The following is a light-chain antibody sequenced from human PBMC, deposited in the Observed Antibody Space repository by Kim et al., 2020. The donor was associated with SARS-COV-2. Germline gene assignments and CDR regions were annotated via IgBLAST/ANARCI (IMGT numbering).Light chain of an antibody. CDR2: AAS. CDR1: QRIDSY. V-gene: IGKV1-39*01. J-gene: IGKJ5*01. CDR3: QQSYSTLIT. Sequence: ASVGDRVTITWRASQRIDSYLKWAQQKPGKSPKLLIYAASSLQSGVPSRFSGSGSGTDFTLPISSLQPEDFATYYCQQSYSTLITFGQGTRLEIK.